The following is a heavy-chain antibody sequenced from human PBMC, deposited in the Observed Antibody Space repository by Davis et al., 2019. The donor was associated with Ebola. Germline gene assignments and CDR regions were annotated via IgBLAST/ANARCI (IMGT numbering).Heavy chain of an antibody. D-gene: IGHD2-2*02. CDR1: GSFISKDR. CDR2: INSHGSSS. Sequence: SCAASGSFISKDRMHRLRQRPGQLLLWGPRINSHGSSSTRQYADCVKGRSTISSDNDKNTLYLQLNSLRAVDTAIYYCAKLSCTSSSCYTENNYYYYGIDVWGQGTTVTVSS. CDR3: AKLSCTSSSCYTENNYYYYGIDV. J-gene: IGHJ6*02. V-gene: IGHV3-74*03.